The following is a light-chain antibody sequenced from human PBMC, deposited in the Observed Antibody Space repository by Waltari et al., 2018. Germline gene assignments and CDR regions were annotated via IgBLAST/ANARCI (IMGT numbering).Light chain of an antibody. Sequence: SSDLTQDPSLPVALGQTVRTSCQGDSTRRYYSSWYQQRPGQAPILVLYGPDNRPSGIPDRFSGSTSGNTASLTITGAQAEDEADYYCHSRETFSTRLFGGGTRLTV. CDR3: HSRETFSTRL. V-gene: IGLV3-19*01. CDR1: STRRYY. J-gene: IGLJ2*01. CDR2: GPD.